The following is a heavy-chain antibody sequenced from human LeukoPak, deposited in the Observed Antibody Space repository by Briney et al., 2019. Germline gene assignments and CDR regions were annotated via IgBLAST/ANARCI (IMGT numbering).Heavy chain of an antibody. D-gene: IGHD3-22*01. J-gene: IGHJ4*02. Sequence: GASVKVSCKASGYTFSGYYVHWVRQAPGHGLEWMGWISPNTGGTTYAQKFQGRVTMTRDTSISTAYMELSRLRSDDTAVYCCARDYHDSSGHTYYFDNWGQGTLVTVSS. V-gene: IGHV1-2*02. CDR3: ARDYHDSSGHTYYFDN. CDR1: GYTFSGYY. CDR2: ISPNTGGT.